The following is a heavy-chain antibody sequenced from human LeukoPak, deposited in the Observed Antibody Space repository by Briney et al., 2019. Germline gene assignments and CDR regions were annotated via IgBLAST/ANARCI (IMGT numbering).Heavy chain of an antibody. CDR2: ISSSGSTI. J-gene: IGHJ6*02. D-gene: IGHD2-2*01. CDR1: GFTFSSYE. CDR3: ARVGYCSSTSCSYSSGYYYYGMDV. Sequence: GGSLRLSCAASGFTFSSYEMNWVRQAPGEGLEWVSYISSSGSTIYYADSVKGRFTISRDNAKNSLYLQMNSLRAEDTAVYYCARVGYCSSTSCSYSSGYYYYGMDVWGQGTTVTVSS. V-gene: IGHV3-48*03.